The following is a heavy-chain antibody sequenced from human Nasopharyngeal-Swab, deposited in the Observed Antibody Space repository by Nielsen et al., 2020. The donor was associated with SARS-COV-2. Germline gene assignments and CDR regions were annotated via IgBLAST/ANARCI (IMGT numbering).Heavy chain of an antibody. J-gene: IGHJ4*02. CDR1: GGSISSYY. V-gene: IGHV4-59*01. D-gene: IGHD6-19*01. CDR3: ARGPNVAVAGLDY. Sequence: SETLSLTCTVSGGSISSYYWGWIRQPPGKGLEWIGYIYYSGSTNYNPSLKSRVTISVDTSKNQFSLKLSSVTAADTAVYYCARGPNVAVAGLDYWGQGTLVTVSS. CDR2: IYYSGST.